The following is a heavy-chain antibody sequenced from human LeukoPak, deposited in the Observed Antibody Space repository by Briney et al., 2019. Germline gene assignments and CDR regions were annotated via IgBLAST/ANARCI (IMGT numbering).Heavy chain of an antibody. CDR3: ARAAGSSWHYGMDV. Sequence: ASVKVSCKASGYTFTGYYMHWVRQAPGQGLEWMGWINPNSGGTNYAQKFQGRVTMTRDTSISTAYMELSRLRSDDTAVYYCARAAGSSWHYGMDVWGQGTTVTVSS. D-gene: IGHD6-13*01. CDR1: GYTFTGYY. CDR2: INPNSGGT. J-gene: IGHJ6*02. V-gene: IGHV1-2*02.